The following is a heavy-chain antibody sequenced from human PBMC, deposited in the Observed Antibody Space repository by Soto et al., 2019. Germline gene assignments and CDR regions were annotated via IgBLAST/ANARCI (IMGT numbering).Heavy chain of an antibody. V-gene: IGHV3-64*01. CDR3: ARAGAQGGYYPGRAV. CDR1: GFTFSRYA. Sequence: EVQLVESGGGLVQPGGSLRLSCAASGFTFSRYAMHWVRQAPGKGLEYVSTISSNGGSTYYANSVKGRFTISRDNSKNTVYFKRGSRRAGDMGVYYCARAGAQGGYYPGRAVWGQGPTVTLS. D-gene: IGHD1-26*01. J-gene: IGHJ6*02. CDR2: ISSNGGST.